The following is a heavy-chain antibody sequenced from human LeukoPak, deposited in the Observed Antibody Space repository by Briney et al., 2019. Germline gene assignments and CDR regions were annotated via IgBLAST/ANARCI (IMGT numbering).Heavy chain of an antibody. CDR1: GYTFTSYY. Sequence: ASVKVSCKASGYTFTSYYMHWVRQAPGQGLEWMGIINPSGGSTSYAQKFQGRVTMTRDTSTSTVYMELSSLRSEDTAVYYCARAAIRGYCTNGVCFNWFDPWGQGTLVTVSS. V-gene: IGHV1-46*01. CDR2: INPSGGST. D-gene: IGHD2-8*01. J-gene: IGHJ5*02. CDR3: ARAAIRGYCTNGVCFNWFDP.